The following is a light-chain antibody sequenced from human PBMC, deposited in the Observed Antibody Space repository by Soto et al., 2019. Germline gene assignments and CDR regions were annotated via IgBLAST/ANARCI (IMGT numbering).Light chain of an antibody. J-gene: IGLJ2*01. Sequence: QLVLIQPPSASGTPGQRVTISCSGSSSNIGSNYVYWYQQLPGTAPKLLIYKNNQRPPGVPDRFSGSKSGTSASLAISGLRSEDEADYYCAAWDDSLSVVVFGGGTKLTVL. CDR1: SSNIGSNY. V-gene: IGLV1-47*01. CDR2: KNN. CDR3: AAWDDSLSVVV.